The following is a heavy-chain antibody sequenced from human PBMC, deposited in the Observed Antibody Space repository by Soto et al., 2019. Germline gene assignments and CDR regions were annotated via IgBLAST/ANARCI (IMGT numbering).Heavy chain of an antibody. Sequence: PSETLSLTCTVSGGSISSYYWSWIRQPPGKGLEWIGYIYYSGSTNYNPSLKSRVTISVDTSKNQFSLKLSSVTAADTAVYYCARVTAVGHETGWFDPWGQGTLVTVSS. V-gene: IGHV4-59*01. D-gene: IGHD6-13*01. CDR1: GGSISSYY. J-gene: IGHJ5*02. CDR3: ARVTAVGHETGWFDP. CDR2: IYYSGST.